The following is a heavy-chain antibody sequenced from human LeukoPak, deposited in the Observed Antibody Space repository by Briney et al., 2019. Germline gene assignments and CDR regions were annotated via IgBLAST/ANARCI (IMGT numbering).Heavy chain of an antibody. V-gene: IGHV7-4-1*02. D-gene: IGHD6-13*01. CDR1: GYTFTTHT. CDR3: ARDLPAGIAAAVPGEFWFDP. Sequence: ASVKVSCKTSGYTFTTHTISWVRQAPGQGLEWMGWINTNTGNPTYAQGFTGRYVFSLDTSVSTAYLQISGLKADDTAVYYCARDLPAGIAAAVPGEFWFDPWGQGTLVTVSS. CDR2: INTNTGNP. J-gene: IGHJ5*02.